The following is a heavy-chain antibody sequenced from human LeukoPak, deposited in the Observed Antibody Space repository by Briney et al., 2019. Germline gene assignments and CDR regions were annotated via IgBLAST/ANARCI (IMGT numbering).Heavy chain of an antibody. J-gene: IGHJ4*02. V-gene: IGHV3-23*01. CDR3: AFARAGIEAAGFDY. CDR2: ISGGGVDT. Sequence: GGSLRISRAASGFSFTSHAMTWVRQAPGKGLEWVSAISGGGVDTHYADSAKGRFNISRDNSKNTVYLQMHSLRADDTAVYYCAFARAGIEAAGFDYWGQGTLVTVSS. D-gene: IGHD6-13*01. CDR1: GFSFTSHA.